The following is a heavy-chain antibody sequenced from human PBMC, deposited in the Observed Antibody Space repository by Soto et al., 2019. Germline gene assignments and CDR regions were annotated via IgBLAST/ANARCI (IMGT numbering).Heavy chain of an antibody. CDR2: INPNSGGT. D-gene: IGHD3-3*01. J-gene: IGHJ5*02. V-gene: IGHV1-2*04. CDR3: ARGTRTVYYDFWSGYRTGWYDP. CDR1: GYTFTGYY. Sequence: ASVKVSCKASGYTFTGYYMHWVRQAPGQGLEWMGWINPNSGGTNYAQKFQGWVTMTRDTSISTAYMELSRLRSDDTAVYYCARGTRTVYYDFWSGYRTGWYDPWRQGTLDTVSS.